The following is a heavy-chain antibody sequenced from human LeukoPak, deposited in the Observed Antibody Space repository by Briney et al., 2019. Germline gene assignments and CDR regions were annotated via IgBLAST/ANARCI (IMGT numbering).Heavy chain of an antibody. CDR2: IIPIFGTA. CDR3: ARAHYYDSSGYYYLFDY. D-gene: IGHD3-22*01. Sequence: SVKVSCKVSGYTLTELSMHWVRQAPGQGLEWMGGIIPIFGTANYAQKFQGRVTITADKSTSTAYMELSSLRSEDTAVYYCARAHYYDSSGYYYLFDYWGQGTLVTVSS. CDR1: GYTLTELS. J-gene: IGHJ4*02. V-gene: IGHV1-69*06.